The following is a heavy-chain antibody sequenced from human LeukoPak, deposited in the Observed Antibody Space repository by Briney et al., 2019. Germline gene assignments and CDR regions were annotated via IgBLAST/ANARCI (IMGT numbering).Heavy chain of an antibody. V-gene: IGHV4-39*07. CDR1: GGSISSSSYY. CDR3: ARDLESDFYYFDY. D-gene: IGHD3-3*01. J-gene: IGHJ4*02. Sequence: PSETLSLTCTVSGGSISSSSYYWGWIRQPPGKGPEWIGSIYYSGSTYYNPSLKGRVTISVDTSKNQFSLKLSSVTAADTAVYYCARDLESDFYYFDYWGQGTLVTVSS. CDR2: IYYSGST.